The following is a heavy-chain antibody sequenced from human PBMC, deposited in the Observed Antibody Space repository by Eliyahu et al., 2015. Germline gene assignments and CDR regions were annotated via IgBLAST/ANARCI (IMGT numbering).Heavy chain of an antibody. D-gene: IGHD3-16*01. CDR2: VSYNGNT. J-gene: IGHJ5*02. Sequence: QVQLQESDPGLVKPSETLSLTCAVSGYSISSGGYWGWVRQPPGQGLEWIGSVSYNGNTVYNPSLKSRLTVSADTSKNQFSLKLSSVTAADTALYYCVTDRGRYDIVAWGQGTLVTVSS. CDR1: GYSISSGGY. V-gene: IGHV4-38-2*02. CDR3: VTDRGRYDIVA.